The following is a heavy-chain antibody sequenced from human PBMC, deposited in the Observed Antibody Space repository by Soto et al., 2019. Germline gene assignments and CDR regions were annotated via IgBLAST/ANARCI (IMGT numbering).Heavy chain of an antibody. CDR1: GFTFSSYG. Sequence: TGGSLRLSCAASGFTFSSYGMHWVRQAPGKGLGWVAVIWYDGSNKYYADSVKGRFTISRDNSKNTLYLQMNSLRAEDTAVYYCARAGYDFWSGYYKFVSYYYYGMDVWGQGTTVTVSS. CDR3: ARAGYDFWSGYYKFVSYYYYGMDV. CDR2: IWYDGSNK. D-gene: IGHD3-3*01. J-gene: IGHJ6*02. V-gene: IGHV3-33*01.